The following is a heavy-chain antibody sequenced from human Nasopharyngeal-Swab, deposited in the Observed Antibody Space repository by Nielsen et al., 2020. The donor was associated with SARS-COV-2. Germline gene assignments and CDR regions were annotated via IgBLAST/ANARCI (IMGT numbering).Heavy chain of an antibody. CDR3: ARQDRFYYYLDV. D-gene: IGHD3-3*01. Sequence: GGSLRLSCAASGFTFSSYSMNWVRQAPGKGLEWVSSISSSSSYIYYAESLKGRITISRDNGKNSVYLLMNSLRADDTAVYFCARQDRFYYYLDVWGKGTTVTVSS. V-gene: IGHV3-21*01. J-gene: IGHJ6*03. CDR2: ISSSSSYI. CDR1: GFTFSSYS.